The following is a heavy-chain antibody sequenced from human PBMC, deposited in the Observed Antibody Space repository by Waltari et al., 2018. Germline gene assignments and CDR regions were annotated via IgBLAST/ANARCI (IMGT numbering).Heavy chain of an antibody. V-gene: IGHV4-34*01. CDR2: INHSGST. D-gene: IGHD6-13*01. CDR1: GGSFSGYY. Sequence: QVQLQQWGAGLLKPSETLSLTCAVYGGSFSGYYWSWIRQPPGQGLEWIGEINHSGSTNYNPSLKSRVTISVDTSKNQFSLKLSSVTAADTAVYYCAREPGYSSSWYKGRAEYFQHWGQGTLVTVSS. CDR3: AREPGYSSSWYKGRAEYFQH. J-gene: IGHJ1*01.